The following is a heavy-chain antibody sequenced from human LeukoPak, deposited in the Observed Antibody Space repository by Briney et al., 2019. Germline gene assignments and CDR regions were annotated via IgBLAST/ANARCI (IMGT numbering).Heavy chain of an antibody. V-gene: IGHV4-39*07. CDR3: ARDDGMYSSSSDAPLWIN. Sequence: PSETLSLTCTVSGGSISSSSYYWGWIRQPPGKGLEWIGSIYYSGSTYYNPSLKSRVTISVDTSKNQFSLKLSSVTAADTALYYCARDDGMYSSSSDAPLWINWGQGTLVTVSS. J-gene: IGHJ4*02. D-gene: IGHD6-6*01. CDR1: GGSISSSSYY. CDR2: IYYSGST.